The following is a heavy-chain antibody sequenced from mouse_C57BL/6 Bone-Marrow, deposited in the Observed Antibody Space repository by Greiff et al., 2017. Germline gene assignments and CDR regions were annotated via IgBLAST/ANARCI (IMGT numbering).Heavy chain of an antibody. CDR1: GYAFSSSW. J-gene: IGHJ1*03. CDR2: IYPGDGDT. CDR3: ARRGRYFDV. Sequence: VKLMESGPELVKPGASVKISCKASGYAFSSSWMNWVKQRPGKGLEWIGRIYPGDGDTNYNGKFKGKATLTADKSSSTAYMQLSSLTSEDSAVYFCARRGRYFDVWGTGTTVTVSS. V-gene: IGHV1-82*01.